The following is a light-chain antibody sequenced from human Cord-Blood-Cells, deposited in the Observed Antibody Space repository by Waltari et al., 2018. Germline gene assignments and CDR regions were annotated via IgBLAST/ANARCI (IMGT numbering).Light chain of an antibody. Sequence: QSALTQPASVSGSPGHSITISCTGTSSDVGGYNYVSWYQQHPGKAPKLMIYDDSNRPSGVSNRFSGSKSGNTASLTISGLQAEDEADYYCSSYTSSSTWVFGGGTKLTVL. CDR3: SSYTSSSTWV. J-gene: IGLJ3*02. V-gene: IGLV2-14*01. CDR1: SSDVGGYNY. CDR2: DDS.